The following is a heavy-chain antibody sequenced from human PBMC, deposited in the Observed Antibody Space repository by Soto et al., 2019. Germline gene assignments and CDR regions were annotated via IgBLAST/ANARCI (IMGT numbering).Heavy chain of an antibody. CDR3: MRDSHPQAGELGDF. CDR1: GFTFSTYG. V-gene: IGHV3-33*01. D-gene: IGHD3-10*01. Sequence: QVQLVESGGGVVQPGRSLRLSCAASGFTFSTYGMHWVRQAPGKGLEWVAVIWYDGSIQYYADSVKGRFTSSRDNSRDTLYLQMNRLRAEDTAIYYCMRDSHPQAGELGDFWGQGAVVTVSS. J-gene: IGHJ4*02. CDR2: IWYDGSIQ.